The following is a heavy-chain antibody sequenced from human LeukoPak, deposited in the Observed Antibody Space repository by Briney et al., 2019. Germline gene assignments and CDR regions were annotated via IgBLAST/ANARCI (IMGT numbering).Heavy chain of an antibody. CDR2: IYYSGST. Sequence: PSETLSLTCTVSGGSISDYYWSWIRQPPGKGLEWIGYIYYSGSTNYNPSLKSRVTISVDTSKNQFSLKLSSVTAADTAVYYCARGLMTTGRSNFDYWGQGTLVTVSS. D-gene: IGHD3-10*01. CDR3: ARGLMTTGRSNFDY. V-gene: IGHV4-59*12. CDR1: GGSISDYY. J-gene: IGHJ4*02.